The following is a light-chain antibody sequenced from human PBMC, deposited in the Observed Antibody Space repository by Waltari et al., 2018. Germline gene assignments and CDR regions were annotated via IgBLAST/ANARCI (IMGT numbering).Light chain of an antibody. CDR1: QSISRF. Sequence: DIFLTPSPGTLSLSPGEGATLACRASQSISRFLAWYQQKPGQAPRLLIYDASTRATGIPDRFSGSGSGTDFSLTISRLEPEDFAVYYCQKYGTLPGTVGQGTKVEIK. V-gene: IGKV3-20*01. J-gene: IGKJ1*01. CDR3: QKYGTLPGT. CDR2: DAS.